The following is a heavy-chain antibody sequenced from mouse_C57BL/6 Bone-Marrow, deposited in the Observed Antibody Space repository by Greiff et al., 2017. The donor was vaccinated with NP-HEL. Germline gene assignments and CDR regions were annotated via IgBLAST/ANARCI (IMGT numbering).Heavy chain of an antibody. Sequence: QVQLKQSGPELVKPGASVKISCKASGYAFSSSWMNWVKQRPGKGLEWIGRIYPGDGDTNYNGKFKGKATLTADKSSSTAYMQLSSLTSEDSAVYFCARRGSLAYWGQGTLVTVSA. CDR1: GYAFSSSW. J-gene: IGHJ3*01. CDR3: ARRGSLAY. D-gene: IGHD3-1*01. CDR2: IYPGDGDT. V-gene: IGHV1-82*01.